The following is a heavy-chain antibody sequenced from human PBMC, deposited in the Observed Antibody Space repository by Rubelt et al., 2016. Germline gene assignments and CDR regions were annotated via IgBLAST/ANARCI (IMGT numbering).Heavy chain of an antibody. CDR2: ISSSGSTI. V-gene: IGHV3-48*02. CDR3: ARAQYSSGWTG. J-gene: IGHJ1*01. D-gene: IGHD6-19*01. Sequence: EVQLVESGGGLVQPGGSLRLSCAASGFTFSLYNMNWVRQAPGKGLEWVSYISSSGSTIYYADSVRGRFTVSRDTAKSPLFLLMSSLRDEDTAVYYCARAQYSSGWTGWGQGTLVTVSS. CDR1: GFTFSLYN.